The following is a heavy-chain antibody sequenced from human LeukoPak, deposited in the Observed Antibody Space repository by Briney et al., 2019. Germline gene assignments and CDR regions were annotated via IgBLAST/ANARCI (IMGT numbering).Heavy chain of an antibody. CDR1: GFTFSSYE. CDR2: ISSSGSTK. CDR3: ARVGSSWSFDAFDI. V-gene: IGHV3-48*03. J-gene: IGHJ3*02. Sequence: QAGGSLRLSCAASGFTFSSYEMNWVRQAPGKGLEWLSYISSSGSTKYYADSVKGRFTISRDNAKNSLYLQMNSLRAEDTAVYYCARVGSSWSFDAFDIWGQGTMVTVSS. D-gene: IGHD6-13*01.